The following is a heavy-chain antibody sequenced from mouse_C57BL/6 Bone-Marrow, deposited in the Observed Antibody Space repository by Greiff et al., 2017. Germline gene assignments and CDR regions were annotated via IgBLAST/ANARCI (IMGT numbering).Heavy chain of an antibody. CDR3: ARYYGGAMDY. J-gene: IGHJ4*01. CDR1: GYTFTSYW. Sequence: VQLQQPGAELVKPGALVKLSCKASGYTFTSYWMQWVKQRPGQGLEWIGEIDPSDSYTNYNQKFKGKATLTVDTSSSTAYMQRSSLTSEDSAVYYCARYYGGAMDYWGQGTSVTVSS. V-gene: IGHV1-50*01. CDR2: IDPSDSYT. D-gene: IGHD1-1*02.